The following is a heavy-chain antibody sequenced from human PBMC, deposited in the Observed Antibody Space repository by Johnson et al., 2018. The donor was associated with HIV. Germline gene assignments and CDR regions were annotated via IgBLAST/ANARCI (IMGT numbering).Heavy chain of an antibody. D-gene: IGHD1-26*01. Sequence: QVQLVESGGGVVQPGRSLRLSCAASGFTFSSYAVHWVRQAPGKGLEWVAIISYDGSNKYYADSVKGRFTISRDNSKNTLYLQMNSLRAEDTAVYYCARALEVGATTANEAFDIWGQGTMVTVSS. CDR1: GFTFSSYA. CDR2: ISYDGSNK. V-gene: IGHV3-30-3*01. J-gene: IGHJ3*02. CDR3: ARALEVGATTANEAFDI.